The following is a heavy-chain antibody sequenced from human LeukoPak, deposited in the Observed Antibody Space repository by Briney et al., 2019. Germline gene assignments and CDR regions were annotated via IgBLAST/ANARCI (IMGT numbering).Heavy chain of an antibody. CDR1: GGSISSYY. Sequence: SETLSLTCTVSGGSISSYYWSWIRQPPGKGLEWIGYIYYSGSTNYNPSLKSRVTISVDTSKNQFSLKLSSVTAADTAVYYCARGPHSSGWGDNWFDPWGQGTLVTVSS. V-gene: IGHV4-59*01. CDR3: ARGPHSSGWGDNWFDP. CDR2: IYYSGST. D-gene: IGHD6-19*01. J-gene: IGHJ5*02.